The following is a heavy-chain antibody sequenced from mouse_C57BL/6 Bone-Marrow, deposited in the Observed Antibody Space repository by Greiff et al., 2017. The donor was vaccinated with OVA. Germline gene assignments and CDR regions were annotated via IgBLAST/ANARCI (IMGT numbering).Heavy chain of an antibody. CDR2: IDPSDSYT. J-gene: IGHJ3*01. V-gene: IGHV1-69*01. CDR1: GYTFTSYW. Sequence: QVQLQQPGAELVMPGASVKLSCKASGYTFTSYWMHWVKQRPGQGLEWIGEIDPSDSYTNYNQKFKGKSTLTVDKSSSTAYMQLSSLTSEDSAVYYCARLNWDWCAYWGQGTLVTVSA. CDR3: ARLNWDWCAY. D-gene: IGHD4-1*01.